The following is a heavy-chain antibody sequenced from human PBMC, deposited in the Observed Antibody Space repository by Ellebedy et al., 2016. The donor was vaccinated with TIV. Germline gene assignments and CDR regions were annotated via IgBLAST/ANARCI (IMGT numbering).Heavy chain of an antibody. D-gene: IGHD6-19*01. CDR1: GFAFSSFS. CDR2: ISSGGSTV. V-gene: IGHV3-48*02. Sequence: GESLKISCAASGFAFSSFSMNWVRQAPGKGLEWVSYISSGGSTVEYADSVKGRFAISRDDAKNSLYLQINSLRDEDTAVYYCARSDTSGWCKDWGQGTPVTVSS. CDR3: ARSDTSGWCKD. J-gene: IGHJ4*02.